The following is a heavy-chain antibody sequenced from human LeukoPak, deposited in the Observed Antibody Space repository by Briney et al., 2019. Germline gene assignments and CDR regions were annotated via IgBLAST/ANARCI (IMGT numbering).Heavy chain of an antibody. CDR2: IKYDASST. V-gene: IGHV3-74*01. D-gene: IGHD1-26*01. Sequence: GGSLRLSCAASGFTFSSYAMHWVRHAPGKGLVWVSRIKYDASSTSYADSVKGRFTISRDNAKNTLYLQMNSLRAEDTAVYYCARGATYAYYQDYWGQGTLVTVSS. CDR1: GFTFSSYA. CDR3: ARGATYAYYQDY. J-gene: IGHJ4*02.